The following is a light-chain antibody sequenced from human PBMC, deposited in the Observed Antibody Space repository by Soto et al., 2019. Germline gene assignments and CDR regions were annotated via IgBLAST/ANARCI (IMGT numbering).Light chain of an antibody. J-gene: IGKJ1*01. CDR2: AAS. CDR1: QSVNSNY. CDR3: QQYYSFPLT. Sequence: TQSPATLSLSPGERATLSFWSSQSVNSNYLAWYQQKPGKAPELLIYAASTLQSGVPSRFSGSGSGTDFTLTISCLQSEDFATYYCQQYYSFPLTFGQGTKVDI. V-gene: IGKV1D-8*01.